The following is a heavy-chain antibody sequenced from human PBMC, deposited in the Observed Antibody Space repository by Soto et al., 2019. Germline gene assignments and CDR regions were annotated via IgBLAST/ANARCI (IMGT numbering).Heavy chain of an antibody. CDR3: ARERYYGMDV. J-gene: IGHJ6*02. Sequence: SETLSLTCTVSGGSNSSYYWRWIRQPPGKGLEWIGYIYYSGSTNYNPSLKSRVTISVDTSKNQFSLKLSSVTAADTAVYYCARERYYGMDVWGQGTTVTVSS. CDR1: GGSNSSYY. CDR2: IYYSGST. V-gene: IGHV4-59*01.